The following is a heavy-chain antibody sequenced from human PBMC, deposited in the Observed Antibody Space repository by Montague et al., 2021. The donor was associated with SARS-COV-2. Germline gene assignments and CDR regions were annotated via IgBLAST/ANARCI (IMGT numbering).Heavy chain of an antibody. Sequence: SLRLSCAASGFTFSSYSMNWVRQAPGKGLEWVPSISSSSSYIYYADSVKGRFTISRDNAKNSLYLQMNSLRAEDTAVYYCARDDYVWGSYRYSQYNWFDPWGQGTLVTVSS. CDR3: ARDDYVWGSYRYSQYNWFDP. V-gene: IGHV3-21*01. D-gene: IGHD3-16*02. J-gene: IGHJ5*02. CDR2: ISSSSSYI. CDR1: GFTFSSYS.